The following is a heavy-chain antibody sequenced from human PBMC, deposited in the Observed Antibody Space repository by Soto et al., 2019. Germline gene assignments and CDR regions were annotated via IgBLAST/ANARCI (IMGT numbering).Heavy chain of an antibody. D-gene: IGHD2-2*01. CDR1: GGSFSGYY. J-gene: IGHJ5*02. V-gene: IGHV4-34*09. Sequence: PSETLSLTCAISGGSFSGYYWSWIRQPPGKGLEWIGEINHSGSTNYNPSLKSRVTISVDTSKNQFSLKLSSVTAADTAVYYCAREEGYCSSTSCQDWFDPWGQGTLVTVSS. CDR2: INHSGST. CDR3: AREEGYCSSTSCQDWFDP.